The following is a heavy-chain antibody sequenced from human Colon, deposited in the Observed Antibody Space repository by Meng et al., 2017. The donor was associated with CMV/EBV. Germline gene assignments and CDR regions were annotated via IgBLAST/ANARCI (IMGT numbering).Heavy chain of an antibody. CDR1: GFTFSTYD. V-gene: IGHV3-13*01. Sequence: GGSLRLSCTASGFTFSTYDFHWVRQPTGKGLEWVSSIGTVGDTYSIGSVKGRFTISRDNSKNTLYLQMNSLRAEDTAVYYCAKVLVGPYYFDYWGQGTLVTVSS. CDR3: AKVLVGPYYFDY. CDR2: IGTVGDT. J-gene: IGHJ4*02. D-gene: IGHD1-26*01.